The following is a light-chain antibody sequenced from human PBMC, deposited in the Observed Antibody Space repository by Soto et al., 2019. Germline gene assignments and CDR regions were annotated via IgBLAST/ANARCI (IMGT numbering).Light chain of an antibody. CDR3: QQKYSPPLT. J-gene: IGKJ1*01. V-gene: IGKV1-39*01. CDR2: AAS. Sequence: DIQMTQLPSSLSASVGDRVTITCRASQYISTYLEWYQQKPGKAPNLLIYAASTLQSGVPARFSGSGSGTDFTLTISSLQPEDFATYYCQQKYSPPLTFGQGTKVEIK. CDR1: QYISTY.